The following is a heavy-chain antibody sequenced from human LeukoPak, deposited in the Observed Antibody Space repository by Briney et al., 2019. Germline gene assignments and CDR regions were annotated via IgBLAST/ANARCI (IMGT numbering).Heavy chain of an antibody. CDR2: ISGSGGST. V-gene: IGHV3-23*01. CDR1: GFTFSSYA. D-gene: IGHD2-15*01. CDR3: AKDQLPYCSGGSCYSSDFDY. J-gene: IGHJ4*02. Sequence: GGSLRLSCAASGFTFSSYAMSWVRQAPGKGLEWVSAISGSGGSTYYADSVEGRFTISSDNSKNTLYLQMNSLRAEDTAVYYCAKDQLPYCSGGSCYSSDFDYWGQGTLVTVSS.